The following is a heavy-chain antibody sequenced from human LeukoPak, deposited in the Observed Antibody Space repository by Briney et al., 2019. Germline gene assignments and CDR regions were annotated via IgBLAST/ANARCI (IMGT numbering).Heavy chain of an antibody. D-gene: IGHD2-8*02. Sequence: PSETLSLTCSVSGDSVTSYYWSWIRPPPGKGLEWIGYVSYDGTTNYTPSLRSRVIMAVDTAKNHISLRLTSLSAADTAVYYCARLDCTGDGCYNHWGQGILVTVSS. CDR2: VSYDGTT. J-gene: IGHJ4*02. V-gene: IGHV4-59*08. CDR1: GDSVTSYY. CDR3: ARLDCTGDGCYNH.